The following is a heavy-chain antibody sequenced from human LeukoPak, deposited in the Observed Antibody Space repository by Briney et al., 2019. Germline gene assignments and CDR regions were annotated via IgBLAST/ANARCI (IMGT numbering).Heavy chain of an antibody. CDR1: GGSISSYY. D-gene: IGHD4-17*01. CDR3: ATLSDYGRPFDY. J-gene: IGHJ4*02. Sequence: PSETLSLTCTVSGGSISSYYWSWVRQAPGKGLEWVSAISGSGGSTYYADSVKGRFTISRDNSKNTLYLQMNSLRAEDTAVYYCATLSDYGRPFDYWGQGTLVTVSS. CDR2: ISGSGGST. V-gene: IGHV3-23*01.